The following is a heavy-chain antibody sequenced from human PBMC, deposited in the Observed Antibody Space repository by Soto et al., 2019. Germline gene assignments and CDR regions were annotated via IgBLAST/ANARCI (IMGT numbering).Heavy chain of an antibody. V-gene: IGHV4-59*01. Sequence: QVQLQESGPGLVKPSETLSLTCTVSGGSISSYXXXXXRQPPGKGLEWIGYIYYSGXTXYNPSLKSRVTISVDTSKNQFSLKLSSVTAADTAVYYCARGLSAAGAYYYYGMDVWGQGTTVTVSS. J-gene: IGHJ6*02. D-gene: IGHD6-13*01. CDR2: IYYSGXT. CDR3: ARGLSAAGAYYYYGMDV. CDR1: GGSISSYX.